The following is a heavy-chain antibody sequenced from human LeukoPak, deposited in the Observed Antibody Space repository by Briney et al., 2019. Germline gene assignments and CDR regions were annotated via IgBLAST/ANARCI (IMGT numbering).Heavy chain of an antibody. CDR1: GFTFSSYS. Sequence: TGGSLRLSCAASGFTFSSYSMNWVRQAPGKGLEWVSSISSSSSYIYYADSVKGQFTISRDNAKNSLYLQMNSLRAEDTAVYYCARDPYYGSGSLDYWGQGTLVTVSS. D-gene: IGHD3-10*01. CDR3: ARDPYYGSGSLDY. J-gene: IGHJ4*02. CDR2: ISSSSSYI. V-gene: IGHV3-21*01.